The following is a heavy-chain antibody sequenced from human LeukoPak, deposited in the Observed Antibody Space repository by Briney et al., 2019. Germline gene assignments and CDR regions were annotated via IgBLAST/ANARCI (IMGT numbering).Heavy chain of an antibody. V-gene: IGHV3-48*01. D-gene: IGHD5-12*01. J-gene: IGHJ3*02. CDR2: ISSSSSTI. CDR3: ARSRVATIIDAFDI. CDR1: GFTFSSYS. Sequence: GGSLRLSCAASGFTFSSYSMNWVRQAPGKGLEWVSYISSSSSTIYYADSVKGRFTISRDNAKNSLYLQMNSLRAEDTAVYYCARSRVATIIDAFDIWGQGTMVTVSS.